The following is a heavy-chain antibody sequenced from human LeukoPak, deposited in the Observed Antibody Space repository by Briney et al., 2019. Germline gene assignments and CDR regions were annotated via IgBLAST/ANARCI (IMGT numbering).Heavy chain of an antibody. V-gene: IGHV3-23*01. Sequence: GGSLRLSCAASGFTFSSYAMSWVRQAPGKGLEWVSAISGSGGSTYYADSVKGRFTISRDNSKNTLYLQMNSLRAEDTAVYYCAKDLVGIVVVVAATGAFDIWGQGTMVTVSS. J-gene: IGHJ3*02. CDR3: AKDLVGIVVVVAATGAFDI. D-gene: IGHD2-15*01. CDR2: ISGSGGST. CDR1: GFTFSSYA.